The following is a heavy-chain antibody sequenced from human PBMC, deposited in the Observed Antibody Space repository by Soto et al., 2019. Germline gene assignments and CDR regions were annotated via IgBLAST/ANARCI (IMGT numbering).Heavy chain of an antibody. CDR2: IYPGDSDT. CDR3: ARRVGYCSSNSCYKAYYYCMDV. J-gene: IGHJ6*02. Sequence: GESLKISCKGSGYSFTSYWIGWVRQMPGKGLEWMGIIYPGDSDTRYSPSFQGQVTISADKSISTAYLQWSSLKASDTAMYYCARRVGYCSSNSCYKAYYYCMDVWGQGTTVTVSS. CDR1: GYSFTSYW. V-gene: IGHV5-51*01. D-gene: IGHD2-2*02.